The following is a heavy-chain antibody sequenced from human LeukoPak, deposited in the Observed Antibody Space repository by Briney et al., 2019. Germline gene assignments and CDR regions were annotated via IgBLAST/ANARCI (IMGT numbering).Heavy chain of an antibody. J-gene: IGHJ5*02. D-gene: IGHD2-2*01. V-gene: IGHV4-61*02. CDR2: IYTSGST. CDR3: ARDSPMCSTSCYCDWFDP. CDR1: GGSISSGSYY. Sequence: PSQTLSLTCTVSGGSISSGSYYWSWIRQPAGKGLEWIGRIYTSGSTNYNPSLKSRVTISVDTSKNQFSLKLSSVTAADTAVYYCARDSPMCSTSCYCDWFDPWGQGTLVTVSS.